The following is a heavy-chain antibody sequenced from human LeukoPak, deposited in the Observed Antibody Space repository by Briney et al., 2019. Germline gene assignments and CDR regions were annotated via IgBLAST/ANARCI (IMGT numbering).Heavy chain of an antibody. CDR2: INHSGST. J-gene: IGHJ4*02. Sequence: SETLSLTCAVYGGSFSGYYWSWIRQPPGKGLEWIGEINHSGSTNYNPSLKSRVTISVDTSKNQFSLKLSSVTAAGTAVYYCARSDTYYYDSSGYPHFDYWGQGTLVTVSS. D-gene: IGHD3-22*01. V-gene: IGHV4-34*01. CDR1: GGSFSGYY. CDR3: ARSDTYYYDSSGYPHFDY.